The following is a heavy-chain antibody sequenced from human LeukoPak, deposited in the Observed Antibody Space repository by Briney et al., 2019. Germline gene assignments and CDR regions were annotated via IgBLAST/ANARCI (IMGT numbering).Heavy chain of an antibody. J-gene: IGHJ4*02. D-gene: IGHD6-19*01. CDR2: VLPDGSYA. Sequence: GGSLTLSCTASGFTFSGYWMHWVRQAPEKGLVWVSSVLPDGSYADYADSVKGRFTISRDNAKNTLYLQMNSLRAEDTAVYYCSRGTSDWPGVDYWGQGTQVTVSS. CDR3: SRGTSDWPGVDY. V-gene: IGHV3-74*01. CDR1: GFTFSGYW.